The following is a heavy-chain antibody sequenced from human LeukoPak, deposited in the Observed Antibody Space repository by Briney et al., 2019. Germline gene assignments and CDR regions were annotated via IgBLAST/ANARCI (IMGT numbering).Heavy chain of an antibody. J-gene: IGHJ4*02. V-gene: IGHV3-30-3*01. Sequence: PGRSLRLSCAASGFTFSSYAMHWVRQAPGKGLEWVAVISYDGSNKYYADSVKGRFTISRDNSKNTLYLRMNSLRAEDTAVYYCARGSPAGLPKDPSFDYWGQGTLVTVSS. CDR3: ARGSPAGLPKDPSFDY. CDR1: GFTFSSYA. CDR2: ISYDGSNK. D-gene: IGHD2-21*02.